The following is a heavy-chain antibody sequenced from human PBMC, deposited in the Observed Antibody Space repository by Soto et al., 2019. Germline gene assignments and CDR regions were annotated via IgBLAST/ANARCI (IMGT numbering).Heavy chain of an antibody. Sequence: SETLSLTCIVSGGPITSYHLSWIRQFPGKGLECIAYTSYTGNTYYNPSLKSRVTTSMDTSKNQLSLKLTSMTAADTAVYYCARDMPAGFTHYFDPWGQGTLVIVYS. V-gene: IGHV4-59*01. J-gene: IGHJ5*02. CDR3: ARDMPAGFTHYFDP. CDR2: TSYTGNT. D-gene: IGHD1-26*01. CDR1: GGPITSYH.